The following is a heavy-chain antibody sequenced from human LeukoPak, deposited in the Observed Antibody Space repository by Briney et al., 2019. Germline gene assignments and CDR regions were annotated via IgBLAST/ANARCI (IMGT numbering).Heavy chain of an antibody. V-gene: IGHV3-21*01. CDR1: GFTLSSYA. Sequence: PGGSLRLSCAASGFTLSSYAMSWVRQGPGKGLEWVSSISSSSSYIYYADSVKGRFTISRDNAKNSLYLQMNSLRAEDTAVYYCARARPLFLEWLTDAFDIWGQGTMVTVSS. CDR2: ISSSSSYI. D-gene: IGHD3-3*01. CDR3: ARARPLFLEWLTDAFDI. J-gene: IGHJ3*02.